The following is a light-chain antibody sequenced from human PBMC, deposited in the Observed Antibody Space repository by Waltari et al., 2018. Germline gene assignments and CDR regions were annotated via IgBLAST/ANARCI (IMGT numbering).Light chain of an antibody. J-gene: IGLJ2*01. Sequence: SYELTQPPSVSVSPGQTARIPCSGDALPNQYGLWYPQKSGQAPVLVIYEDNKRRSGIPERCSGSSSGTMVTLTISGAQVEDEGDYYCYSTDRTGKQRVFGGGTKLTVL. CDR3: YSTDRTGKQRV. V-gene: IGLV3-10*01. CDR2: EDN. CDR1: ALPNQY.